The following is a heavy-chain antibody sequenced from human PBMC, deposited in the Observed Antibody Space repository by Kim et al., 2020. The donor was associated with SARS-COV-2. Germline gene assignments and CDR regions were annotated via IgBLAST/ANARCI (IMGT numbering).Heavy chain of an antibody. Sequence: GGSLRLSCAASGFTFSSYSMNWVRQAPGKGLEWVSYISSSSSTIYYADSVKGRFTISRDNAKNSLYLQMNSLRDEDTAVYYCARPPYYYDSSGLGYWGQGTLVTVSS. J-gene: IGHJ4*02. CDR3: ARPPYYYDSSGLGY. V-gene: IGHV3-48*02. D-gene: IGHD3-22*01. CDR2: ISSSSSTI. CDR1: GFTFSSYS.